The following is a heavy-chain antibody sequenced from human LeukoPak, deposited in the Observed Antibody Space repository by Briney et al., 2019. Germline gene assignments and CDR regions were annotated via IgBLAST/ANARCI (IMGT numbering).Heavy chain of an antibody. CDR1: GYTFTDCY. CDR3: ARVPSYGPRSYYPAGYFDY. V-gene: IGHV1-2*02. Sequence: GASVKVSCKASGYTFTDCYIHWIRQAPGQGLEWMGWINPKTGGTNYAQKFQGGVTVTRDTSISTVYMELTSDDTAVYYCARVPSYGPRSYYPAGYFDYWGQGTLVTVSP. CDR2: INPKTGGT. D-gene: IGHD3-10*01. J-gene: IGHJ4*02.